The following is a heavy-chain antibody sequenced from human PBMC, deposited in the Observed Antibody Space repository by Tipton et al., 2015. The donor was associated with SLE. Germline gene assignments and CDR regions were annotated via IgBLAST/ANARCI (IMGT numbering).Heavy chain of an antibody. CDR3: ARNPGYPQVWFDP. CDR1: GFDFNSFA. J-gene: IGHJ5*02. V-gene: IGHV3-30*03. CDR2: MSPDGSYK. D-gene: IGHD5-18*01. Sequence: SLRLSCEASGFDFNSFALHWVRQAPGKGLEWVALMSPDGSYKYYADSVKGRFTISRDNSKRTLFLHMTGLRPNDTAVYYCARNPGYPQVWFDPWGQGTLVTVSS.